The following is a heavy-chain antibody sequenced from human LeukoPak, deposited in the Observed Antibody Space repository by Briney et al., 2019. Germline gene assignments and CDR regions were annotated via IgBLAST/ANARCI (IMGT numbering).Heavy chain of an antibody. D-gene: IGHD3-3*01. J-gene: IGHJ4*02. Sequence: EGSLRLSCAASGFTFSSYAMSWVRQAPGKGLEWVAHIKQDGSQEYYVDSVKGRFTISRDSAKNSLYLQMNSLRAEDTAVYYCARGVPYDSWSGPHYSDYWGQGTLVTVSS. V-gene: IGHV3-7*01. CDR2: IKQDGSQE. CDR3: ARGVPYDSWSGPHYSDY. CDR1: GFTFSSYA.